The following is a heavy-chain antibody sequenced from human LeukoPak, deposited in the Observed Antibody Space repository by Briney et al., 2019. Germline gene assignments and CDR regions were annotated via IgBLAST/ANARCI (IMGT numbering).Heavy chain of an antibody. CDR2: ISGSGGRT. D-gene: IGHD5-12*01. CDR1: GFTFSSYA. J-gene: IGHJ4*02. CDR3: ARSRGYSGYDRTFDY. V-gene: IGHV3-23*01. Sequence: GGSLRLSCAASGFTFSSYAMSWVRQAPGKGLEWVSAISGSGGRTYSADSVKGRFTISRHNSKNTLYLQMNSLRAEDTAVYYCARSRGYSGYDRTFDYWGQGTLVTVSS.